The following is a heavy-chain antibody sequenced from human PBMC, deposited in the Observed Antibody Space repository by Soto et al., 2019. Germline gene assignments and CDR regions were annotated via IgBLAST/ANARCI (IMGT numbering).Heavy chain of an antibody. J-gene: IGHJ6*02. D-gene: IGHD4-17*01. CDR2: INIDGSGT. V-gene: IGHV3-74*03. CDR3: ARDSYAPHV. Sequence: GGSLRLFCASSGVTFSNYWMHWVRQAPVKGLVWVSRINIDGSGTTYADSVKGRFTISRDNAKNTVFLEMKSLRAEDTAVYYCARDSYAPHVWGQGTTVTVSS. CDR1: GVTFSNYW.